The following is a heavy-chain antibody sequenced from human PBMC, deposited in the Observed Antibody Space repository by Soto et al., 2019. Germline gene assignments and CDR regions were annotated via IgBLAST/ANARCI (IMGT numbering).Heavy chain of an antibody. D-gene: IGHD6-19*01. J-gene: IGHJ6*02. Sequence: ASVKVSCKASGYSFPTYGITWVRQAPEQGLEWMGWISVYNGNTKYAQQFQGRVSLTADTSATTAYMELRSLRSDDTAVYYCARDGAVAGTGYYYYGMDVWGQGTTVTVSS. CDR3: ARDGAVAGTGYYYYGMDV. V-gene: IGHV1-18*01. CDR1: GYSFPTYG. CDR2: ISVYNGNT.